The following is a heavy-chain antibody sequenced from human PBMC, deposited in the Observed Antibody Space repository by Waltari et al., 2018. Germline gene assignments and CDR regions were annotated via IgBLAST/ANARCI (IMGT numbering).Heavy chain of an antibody. J-gene: IGHJ6*02. D-gene: IGHD3-3*01. Sequence: QVQLVQSGAEVKKPGASVKVSCKASGYTFTSYGIRWVRRAPGKGLEWMGWISAYNGNTNYAQKLQGRVTMTTDTSTSTAYMELRSLRSDDTAVYYCARDQVPITIFGVVNYYYGMDVWGQGTTVTVSS. CDR3: ARDQVPITIFGVVNYYYGMDV. V-gene: IGHV1-18*01. CDR2: ISAYNGNT. CDR1: GYTFTSYG.